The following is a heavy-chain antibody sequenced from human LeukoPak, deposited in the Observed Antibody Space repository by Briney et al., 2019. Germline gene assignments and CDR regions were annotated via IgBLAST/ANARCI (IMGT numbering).Heavy chain of an antibody. Sequence: PSETLSLTCTVSGGSISSSSYYWGWIRQPPGKGLEWIGSIYYSGSTYYNPSLKSRVTISVDTSKNQFSLKLSSVTAADTAVYYCARRLADFWSGDDAFDIWGQGTMVTVSS. V-gene: IGHV4-39*01. CDR3: ARRLADFWSGDDAFDI. D-gene: IGHD3-3*01. J-gene: IGHJ3*02. CDR2: IYYSGST. CDR1: GGSISSSSYY.